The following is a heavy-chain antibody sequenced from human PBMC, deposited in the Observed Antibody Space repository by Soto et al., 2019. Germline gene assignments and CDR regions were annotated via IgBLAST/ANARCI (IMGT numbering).Heavy chain of an antibody. Sequence: QVQLVQSGAEVKKPGSSVKVSCKASGGTFSSYTISWVRQAPGQGLEWMGRIIPILGIANYAQKFQGRVTMTADKSTSTAYMELSSLRSEDTAVYYCARGNYGDYGSDYWGQGTLVTVSS. V-gene: IGHV1-69*02. CDR3: ARGNYGDYGSDY. D-gene: IGHD4-17*01. CDR2: IIPILGIA. J-gene: IGHJ4*02. CDR1: GGTFSSYT.